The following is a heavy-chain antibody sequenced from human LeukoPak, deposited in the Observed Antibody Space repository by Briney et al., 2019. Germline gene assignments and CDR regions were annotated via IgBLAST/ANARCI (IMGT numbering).Heavy chain of an antibody. J-gene: IGHJ6*03. CDR2: ISDDGRDI. V-gene: IGHV3-30*04. D-gene: IGHD6-6*01. Sequence: GGSLRLSCEASGFTYSTFPMHWVRQTPDKGLEWVAVISDDGRDIYYADSVKGRFTISRDNSKNTLYLQMNSLSPEDTAVVYCARVGRVSIYPSYMDVWGKGTTVTVSS. CDR3: ARVGRVSIYPSYMDV. CDR1: GFTYSTFP.